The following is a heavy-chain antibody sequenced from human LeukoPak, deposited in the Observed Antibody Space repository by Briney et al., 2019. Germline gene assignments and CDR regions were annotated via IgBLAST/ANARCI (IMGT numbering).Heavy chain of an antibody. V-gene: IGHV1-69*01. CDR1: GGTFSSYA. CDR3: ARADDILTGYGDYYYYGMDV. Sequence: SVKVSCKASGGTFSSYAISWVRQAPGQRLEWMGGIIPIFGTANYAQKFQGRVTITADESTSTAYMELSSLRSEDTAVYYCARADDILTGYGDYYYYGMDVWGKGTTVTVSS. D-gene: IGHD3-9*01. J-gene: IGHJ6*04. CDR2: IIPIFGTA.